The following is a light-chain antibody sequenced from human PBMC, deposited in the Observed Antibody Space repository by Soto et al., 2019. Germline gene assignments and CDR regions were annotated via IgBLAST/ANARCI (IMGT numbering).Light chain of an antibody. CDR2: EVT. CDR3: CSSAGSSTYV. Sequence: QSVLTQPASVSGSPGQSITISCTGTSSDVGSYNLVSWYQQHPGKAPKFMIFEVTQRPSGVSNRFSGSKSGNTASLTISELQAEDEADYYCCSSAGSSTYVFGTGTKAPS. J-gene: IGLJ1*01. V-gene: IGLV2-23*02. CDR1: SSDVGSYNL.